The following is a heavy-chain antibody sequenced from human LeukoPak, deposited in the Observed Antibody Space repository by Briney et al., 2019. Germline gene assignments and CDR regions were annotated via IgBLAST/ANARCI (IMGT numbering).Heavy chain of an antibody. CDR3: ARDSGGSYYWGWEYHYYYMDV. Sequence: ASVKVSCKASGYTFTSYGISWVRQAPGQGLEWMGWISAYNGNTNYAQKLQGRVTMTTDTSTSTAYMELRSLRSDDTAVYYCARDSGGSYYWGWEYHYYYMDVWGKGTTVTVSS. CDR2: ISAYNGNT. D-gene: IGHD1-26*01. CDR1: GYTFTSYG. J-gene: IGHJ6*03. V-gene: IGHV1-18*01.